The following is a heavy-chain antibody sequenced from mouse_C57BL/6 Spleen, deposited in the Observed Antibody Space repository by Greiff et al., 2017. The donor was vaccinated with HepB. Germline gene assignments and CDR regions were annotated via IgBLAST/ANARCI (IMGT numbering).Heavy chain of an antibody. V-gene: IGHV10-3*01. D-gene: IGHD1-1*01. CDR3: VRDPITTVDYAMDY. J-gene: IGHJ4*01. CDR1: GFTFNTYA. Sequence: EVQRVESGGGLVQPKGSLKLSCAASGFTFNTYAMHWVRQAPGKGLEWVARIRSKSSNYATYYADSVKDRFTISRDDSQSMLYLQMNNLKTEDTAMYYCVRDPITTVDYAMDYWGQGTSVTVSS. CDR2: IRSKSSNYAT.